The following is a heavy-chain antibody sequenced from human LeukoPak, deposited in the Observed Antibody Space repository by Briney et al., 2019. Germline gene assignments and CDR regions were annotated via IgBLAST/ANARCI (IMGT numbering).Heavy chain of an antibody. CDR3: ARASALTGTSRTSDDAFDI. J-gene: IGHJ3*02. V-gene: IGHV1-18*01. D-gene: IGHD1-7*01. CDR1: GYTFSTYG. Sequence: ASVKVSCKSSGYTFSTYGITWVRQAPGQGLEWMGWVSAYNDNKNYAQKSQGRVTMTTDASTSTAYMELRSLRSDDTAVYYCARASALTGTSRTSDDAFDIWGQGTMVTVSS. CDR2: VSAYNDNK.